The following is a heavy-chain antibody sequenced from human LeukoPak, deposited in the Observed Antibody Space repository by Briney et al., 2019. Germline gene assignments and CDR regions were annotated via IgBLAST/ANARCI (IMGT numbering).Heavy chain of an antibody. J-gene: IGHJ1*01. CDR3: ARVQVDTAMVSKTYAEYFQH. CDR2: IYTSGST. CDR1: GGSISSYY. V-gene: IGHV4-4*07. D-gene: IGHD5-18*01. Sequence: SETLSLTCTVSGGSISSYYWSWIRQPAGKGLEWIGRIYTSGSTNYNPSLKSRVTMSVDTSKNQFSLKLSSVTAADTAVYYCARVQVDTAMVSKTYAEYFQHWGQGTLVTVSS.